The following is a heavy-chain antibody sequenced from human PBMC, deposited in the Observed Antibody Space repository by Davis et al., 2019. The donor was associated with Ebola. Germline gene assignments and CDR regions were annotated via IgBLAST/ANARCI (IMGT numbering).Heavy chain of an antibody. CDR3: TGGSGSYGDY. J-gene: IGHJ4*02. Sequence: GGSLRLSGAASGFTFSGSAMHCVRQASGKGLEWVGRIRSKANSYATPYAASVKGRFTISRDDSKNTAYLQMNSLKTEDTAVYYCTGGSGSYGDYWGQGTLVTVSS. CDR1: GFTFSGSA. CDR2: IRSKANSYAT. D-gene: IGHD3-10*01. V-gene: IGHV3-73*01.